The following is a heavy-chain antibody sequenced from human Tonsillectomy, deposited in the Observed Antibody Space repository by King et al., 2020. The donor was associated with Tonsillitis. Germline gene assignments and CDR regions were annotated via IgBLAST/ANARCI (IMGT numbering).Heavy chain of an antibody. D-gene: IGHD3-3*01. CDR1: GFTFSDYY. J-gene: IGHJ4*02. CDR3: ARVSGEYSDFWSGNHYFDY. CDR2: ISSSSSYT. V-gene: IGHV3-11*05. Sequence: QVQLVESGGGLVKPGGSLRLSCAASGFTFSDYYMSWIRQAPGKGLEWLSYISSSSSYTNYADSVKGQFAISRDNAKNSLYLQMNSLRAEDTAVYYCARVSGEYSDFWSGNHYFDYWGQGTLVTVSS.